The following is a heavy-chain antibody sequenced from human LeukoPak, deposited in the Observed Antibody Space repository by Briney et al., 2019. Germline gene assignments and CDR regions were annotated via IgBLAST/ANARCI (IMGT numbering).Heavy chain of an antibody. CDR3: ARRFYGDYIDY. Sequence: GESLKISFKGSGYPFTSYWMGWGRRMPGKGGEWMGIIYPGESDNRYSPSFQGKVTISADKSISTAYLQWSSLKASDTAMYYCARRFYGDYIDYWGQGTLVTVSS. CDR2: IYPGESDN. CDR1: GYPFTSYW. V-gene: IGHV5-51*01. D-gene: IGHD4-17*01. J-gene: IGHJ4*02.